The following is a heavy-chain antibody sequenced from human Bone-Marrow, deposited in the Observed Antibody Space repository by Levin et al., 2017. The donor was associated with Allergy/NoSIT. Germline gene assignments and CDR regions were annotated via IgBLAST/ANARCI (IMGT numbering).Heavy chain of an antibody. Sequence: PGGSLRLSCAASGFIFSNYAMNWVRQAPGKGLEWVSQISGSGGNTHYADSVKGRFTFSRDNSKKTLYLQMNSLRAEDTAVYYCAGYDTSAYHSPFDYWGQGTLVTVSS. CDR2: ISGSGGNT. V-gene: IGHV3-23*01. J-gene: IGHJ4*02. CDR3: AGYDTSAYHSPFDY. D-gene: IGHD3-22*01. CDR1: GFIFSNYA.